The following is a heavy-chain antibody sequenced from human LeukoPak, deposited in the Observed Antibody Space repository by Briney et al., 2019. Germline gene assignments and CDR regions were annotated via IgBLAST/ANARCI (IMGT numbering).Heavy chain of an antibody. CDR1: GGSISSYY. J-gene: IGHJ2*01. CDR2: IHSSGNT. V-gene: IGHV4-4*07. D-gene: IGHD2-21*02. Sequence: PSETLSLTCTVSGGSISSYYWSWIRIRQPAGKGLEWIGRIHSSGNTNYNPSLKGRVTMSVDTSKNQFSLSLTSVTAADTAVYYCARTTAHWYFDLWGRGTLVSDSS. CDR3: ARTTAHWYFDL.